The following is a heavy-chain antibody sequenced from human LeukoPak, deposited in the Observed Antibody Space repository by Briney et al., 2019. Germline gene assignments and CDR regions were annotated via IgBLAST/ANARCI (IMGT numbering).Heavy chain of an antibody. CDR3: ARDQSVRGPLDY. Sequence: GGSLRLSCAASGFTFSSYSMNWVRQAPGKGLEWVSFISSSSSYIYYADSVKGRFTISRDNAKNSLYLQMNSLRAEDTAVYYCARDQSVRGPLDYWGQGALVTVSS. CDR1: GFTFSSYS. CDR2: ISSSSSYI. D-gene: IGHD3-10*01. J-gene: IGHJ4*02. V-gene: IGHV3-21*01.